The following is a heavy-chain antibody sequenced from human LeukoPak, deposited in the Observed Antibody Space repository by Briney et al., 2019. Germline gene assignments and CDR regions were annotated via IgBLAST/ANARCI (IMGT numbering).Heavy chain of an antibody. V-gene: IGHV3-30*18. J-gene: IGHJ6*04. CDR3: AKDAQASKELLRYFDWLGPYYYGMDV. CDR2: ISYDGSNK. Sequence: GGSLRLSCAASGFTFSSYGMHWVRQAPGKGLEWVAVISYDGSNKYYADSVKGRFTISRDNSKNTLYLQMNSLRAEDTAVYYCAKDAQASKELLRYFDWLGPYYYGMDVRGKGTTVTVSS. D-gene: IGHD3-9*01. CDR1: GFTFSSYG.